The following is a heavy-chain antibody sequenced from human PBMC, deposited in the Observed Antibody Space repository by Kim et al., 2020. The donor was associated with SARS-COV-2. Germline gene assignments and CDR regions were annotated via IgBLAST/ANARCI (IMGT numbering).Heavy chain of an antibody. V-gene: IGHV4-31*03. CDR1: GGSISSGGYY. Sequence: SETLSLTCTVSGGSISSGGYYWSWIRQHPGKGLEWIGYIYYSGSTYYNPSLKSRVTITVDTSKNQFSLKLSSVTAADTAVYYCARDLFPRKGSYYYYYGMDVWGQGTTVTVSS. CDR2: IYYSGST. J-gene: IGHJ6*02. D-gene: IGHD3-10*01. CDR3: ARDLFPRKGSYYYYYGMDV.